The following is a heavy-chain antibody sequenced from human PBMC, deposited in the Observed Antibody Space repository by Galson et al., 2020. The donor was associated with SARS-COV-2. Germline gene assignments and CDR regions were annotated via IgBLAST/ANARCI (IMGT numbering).Heavy chain of an antibody. D-gene: IGHD3-10*01. CDR2: ISGSEPTI. CDR1: GFTFSDYY. CDR3: AREKMIGSGTYYSRPVDY. V-gene: IGHV3-11*04. Sequence: GGSLRLSCAASGFTFSDYYMSWIRQAPGKGLEWVSYISGSEPTIYYTDSVKGRFTISRDNAKNSLFLQMNSLGVEDTAVYYCAREKMIGSGTYYSRPVDYWGPGTLVTVSS. J-gene: IGHJ4*02.